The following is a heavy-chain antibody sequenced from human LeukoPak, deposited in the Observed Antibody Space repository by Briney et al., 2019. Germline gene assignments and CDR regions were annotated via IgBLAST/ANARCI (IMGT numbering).Heavy chain of an antibody. CDR2: ISGSGGST. J-gene: IGHJ4*02. CDR3: AKDRNAVTPYYFDY. CDR1: GFTFSSYS. D-gene: IGHD4-17*01. V-gene: IGHV3-23*01. Sequence: PGGSLRLSCVASGFTFSSYSMNWVRQAPGKGLEWVSAISGSGGSTYYADSVKGRFTISRDNSKNTLYLQMNSLRAEDTAVYYCAKDRNAVTPYYFDYWGQGTLVTVSS.